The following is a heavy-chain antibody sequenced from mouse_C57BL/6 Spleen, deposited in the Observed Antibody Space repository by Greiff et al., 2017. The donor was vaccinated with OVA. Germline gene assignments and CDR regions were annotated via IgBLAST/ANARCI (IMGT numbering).Heavy chain of an antibody. V-gene: IGHV3-6*01. CDR3: ASNYYGSSYHYWYFDV. D-gene: IGHD1-1*01. Sequence: EVQLQESGPGLVKPSQSLSLTCSVTGYSITSGYYWNWIRQFPGNKLEWMGYISYYGSNNYNPSLKNRISITRDTSKNQFFLKLNSVTTEDTATYYCASNYYGSSYHYWYFDVWGTGTTVTVSS. J-gene: IGHJ1*03. CDR2: ISYYGSN. CDR1: GYSITSGYY.